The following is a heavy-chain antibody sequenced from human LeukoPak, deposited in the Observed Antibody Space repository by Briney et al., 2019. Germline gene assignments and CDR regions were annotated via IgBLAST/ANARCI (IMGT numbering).Heavy chain of an antibody. Sequence: PGGSLRLSCAASGFTFSSYAMHWVRQAPGKGLEWVAVISYDGSNKYYADSVKGRFTISRDNAKNSLYLQMNSLRAEDTAVYYCARDRPYYDFWSGYYSPGEVYWGQGTLVTVSS. CDR3: ARDRPYYDFWSGYYSPGEVY. V-gene: IGHV3-30-3*01. D-gene: IGHD3-3*01. CDR1: GFTFSSYA. J-gene: IGHJ4*02. CDR2: ISYDGSNK.